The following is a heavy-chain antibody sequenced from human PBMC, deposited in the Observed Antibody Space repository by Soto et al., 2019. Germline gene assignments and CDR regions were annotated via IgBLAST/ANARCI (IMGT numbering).Heavy chain of an antibody. CDR1: GFTFSSYG. CDR3: ASIDYIWGSYRSPGLDY. J-gene: IGHJ4*02. CDR2: ISYDGSNK. Sequence: GGSLRLSCAASGFTFSSYGMHWVRQAPGKGLEWVAVISYDGSNKYYADSVKGRFTISRDNSKNTLYLQMNSLRAEDTAVYYCASIDYIWGSYRSPGLDYWGQGTLVTVSS. V-gene: IGHV3-30*03. D-gene: IGHD3-16*02.